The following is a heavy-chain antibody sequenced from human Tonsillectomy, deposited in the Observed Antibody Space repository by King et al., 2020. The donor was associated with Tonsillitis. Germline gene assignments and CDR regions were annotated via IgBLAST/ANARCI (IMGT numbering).Heavy chain of an antibody. V-gene: IGHV4-39*01. D-gene: IGHD2-2*01. Sequence: QMQLQESGPGLVKPSETLSLTCTVSGASISSSDHYWGWIRQPPGRGLEWIATVYSSGSTYYNPSLKSRVSISADTSKNQFSLKLTSVAAADTALYFCAVCECPRTSCYTFDYWGQGILVTVSS. CDR3: AVCECPRTSCYTFDY. CDR1: GASISSSDHY. J-gene: IGHJ4*02. CDR2: VYSSGST.